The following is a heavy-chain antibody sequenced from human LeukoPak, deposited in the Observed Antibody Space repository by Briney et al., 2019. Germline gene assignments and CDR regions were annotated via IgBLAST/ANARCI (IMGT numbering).Heavy chain of an antibody. CDR2: ISGSGGST. D-gene: IGHD3-3*01. Sequence: PGGSLRLSCAASGFTFSSYAMSWVRQPPAKGLEWVSAISGSGGSTYYADSVKGRFTISRDNSENTLYLQMNSLRAEDTAVYYCAKSPVLRFLEWLQYYFDYWGQGTLVTVSS. J-gene: IGHJ4*02. CDR3: AKSPVLRFLEWLQYYFDY. V-gene: IGHV3-23*01. CDR1: GFTFSSYA.